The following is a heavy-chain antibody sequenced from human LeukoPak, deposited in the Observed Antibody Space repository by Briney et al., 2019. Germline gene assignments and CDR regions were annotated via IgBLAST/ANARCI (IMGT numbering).Heavy chain of an antibody. D-gene: IGHD6-25*01. J-gene: IGHJ4*02. Sequence: PSETLSLTCTVSGGSISSSSYYWGWIRQPPGKGLEWIGSIYYSGSTYYNPSLKSRVTISVDTSKNQFSLKLSSVTAADTAVYYCARQDLFSSEYYFDYWGQGTLVTVSS. CDR1: GGSISSSSYY. V-gene: IGHV4-39*01. CDR2: IYYSGST. CDR3: ARQDLFSSEYYFDY.